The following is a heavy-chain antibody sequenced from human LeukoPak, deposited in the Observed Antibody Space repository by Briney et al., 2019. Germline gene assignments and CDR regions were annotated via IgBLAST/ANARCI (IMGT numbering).Heavy chain of an antibody. D-gene: IGHD3-16*02. V-gene: IGHV4-34*01. CDR3: ARDPIRGDRYNFDF. CDR2: INHSGST. Sequence: SETLSLTCAVYGGSFSGYYWSWIRQPPGKGLEWIGEINHSGSTNYNPSLKSRVTISVDTSKNQFSLKLSSVTAEDTAVYYCARDPIRGDRYNFDFWGQGTLVTVST. CDR1: GGSFSGYY. J-gene: IGHJ4*02.